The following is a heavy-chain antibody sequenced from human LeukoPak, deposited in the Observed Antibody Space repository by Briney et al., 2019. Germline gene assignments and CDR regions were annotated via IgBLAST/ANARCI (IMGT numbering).Heavy chain of an antibody. D-gene: IGHD1-7*01. Sequence: GGSLRHSCAASGFTFSSYGMHWVRQAPGKGLEWVAFIRYDGSSKYYADSVKGRFTISRDNSKNTLYLQMNSLRAEDTAVYYCARDAHWNYRERYYFDYWGQGTLVTVSS. V-gene: IGHV3-30*02. CDR2: IRYDGSSK. J-gene: IGHJ4*02. CDR3: ARDAHWNYRERYYFDY. CDR1: GFTFSSYG.